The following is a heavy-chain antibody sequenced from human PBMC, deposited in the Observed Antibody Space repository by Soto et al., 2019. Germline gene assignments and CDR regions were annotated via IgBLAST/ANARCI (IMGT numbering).Heavy chain of an antibody. CDR2: IIPIFGTA. D-gene: IGHD2-15*01. Sequence: QVQLVQSVAEVEKPGSSVKVSCKASGGTFSSYAISWVRQAPGQGLAWMGGIIPIFGTANYAQKFQGRVTITADKSTSTDYMELSSLRSEDTAVYYCARVPDIVVVVAATPGDYYYYGMDVWGQGTTVTVSS. V-gene: IGHV1-69*06. J-gene: IGHJ6*02. CDR3: ARVPDIVVVVAATPGDYYYYGMDV. CDR1: GGTFSSYA.